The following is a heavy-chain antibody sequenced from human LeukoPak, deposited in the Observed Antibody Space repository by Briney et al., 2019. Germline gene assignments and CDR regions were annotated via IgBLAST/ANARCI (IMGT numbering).Heavy chain of an antibody. J-gene: IGHJ4*02. CDR2: IYYSGST. Sequence: SETLSLTCTVSGGSISSYYWSWIRQPPGKGLEWIGYIYYSGSTNYNPSLKSRVTISVDTSKNQFSLKLSSVTAADTAVYYRARGRSGSYYGYFDYWGQGTLVTVSS. CDR1: GGSISSYY. CDR3: ARGRSGSYYGYFDY. D-gene: IGHD1-26*01. V-gene: IGHV4-59*01.